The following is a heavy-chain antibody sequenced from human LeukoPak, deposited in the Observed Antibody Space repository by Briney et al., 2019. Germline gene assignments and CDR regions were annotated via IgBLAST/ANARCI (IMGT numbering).Heavy chain of an antibody. V-gene: IGHV4-4*07. Sequence: PSETLSLTCTVSGASISIYYWSWIRQPAGKGLEWIGRIDGSGNTNYNPPLKSRISVSVDTSKNQVSLKLSYVTAADTAVYYCARDGGSGWFDYWGQGTLVTVSS. D-gene: IGHD6-19*01. CDR1: GASISIYY. CDR2: IDGSGNT. CDR3: ARDGGSGWFDY. J-gene: IGHJ4*02.